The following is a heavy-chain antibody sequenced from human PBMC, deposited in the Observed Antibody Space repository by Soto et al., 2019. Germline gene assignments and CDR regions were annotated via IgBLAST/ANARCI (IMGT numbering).Heavy chain of an antibody. V-gene: IGHV3-23*01. CDR1: GFTFSSYA. CDR2: ISGSGGST. Sequence: LRLSCAASGFTFSSYAMSWVRQAPGKGLEWVSVISGSGGSTYYADSVKGRFTISRDNSKNTLYLQMNSLRAEDTAVYYCANPLSTAMVPYWGQGTLVTVSS. CDR3: ANPLSTAMVPY. D-gene: IGHD5-18*01. J-gene: IGHJ4*02.